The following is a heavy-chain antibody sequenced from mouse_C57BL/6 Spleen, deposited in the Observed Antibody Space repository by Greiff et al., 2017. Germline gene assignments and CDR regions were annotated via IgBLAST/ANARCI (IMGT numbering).Heavy chain of an antibody. J-gene: IGHJ3*01. D-gene: IGHD1-1*02. CDR1: GYTFTSYW. V-gene: IGHV1-72*01. Sequence: QVQLQQPGAELVKPGASVKLSCKASGYTFTSYWMHWVKQRPGRGLEWIGRIAPNSGGTKYNEKFKSKATLTVDKPSSTAYMQLSGLTAEYSAVEYCARGVVWEGFAYWGQGTLVTVSA. CDR2: IAPNSGGT. CDR3: ARGVVWEGFAY.